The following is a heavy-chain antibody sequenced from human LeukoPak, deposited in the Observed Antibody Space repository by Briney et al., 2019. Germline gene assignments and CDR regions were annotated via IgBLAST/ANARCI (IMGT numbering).Heavy chain of an antibody. CDR2: INPNSGGT. V-gene: IGHV1-2*06. CDR3: AREYCSSTSCYIPELDY. J-gene: IGHJ4*02. D-gene: IGHD2-2*01. Sequence: GASVKVSCKASGYTFTGYYMHWVRQAPGQGLEWMGRINPNSGGTNYAQKFQGRVTMTRDTSISTAYMELSRLRSDDTAVYYCAREYCSSTSCYIPELDYWGQGTLVTVS. CDR1: GYTFTGYY.